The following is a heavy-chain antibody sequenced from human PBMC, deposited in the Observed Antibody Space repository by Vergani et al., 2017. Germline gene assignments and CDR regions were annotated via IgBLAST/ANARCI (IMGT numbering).Heavy chain of an antibody. J-gene: IGHJ4*02. CDR3: ARDPRTGKPDYFDY. CDR2: TSRDGDIK. D-gene: IGHD1-1*01. V-gene: IGHV3-30-3*01. CDR1: GFTFGSYD. Sequence: QVQLVESGGGVVQPGRSLRLSCAASGFTFGSYDMHWVRQAPGKGLEWVAVTSRDGDIKYYADSVEGRSTISRDNFRNTLYLHVNSLRAEDTAVYYCARDPRTGKPDYFDYWGRGTLVTVSS.